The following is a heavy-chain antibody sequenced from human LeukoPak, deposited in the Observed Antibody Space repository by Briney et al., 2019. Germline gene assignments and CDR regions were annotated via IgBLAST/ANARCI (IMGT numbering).Heavy chain of an antibody. Sequence: GGSLRLSCAASGFIFSDHYMDWVRQAPGKGLEWVGRTRNEANIYTTKYAASVKGRFTISRDDSKNSLYLQMNSLKTEDTAVYYCASPVGATTVRAFDIWGQGAMVTVSS. CDR3: ASPVGATTVRAFDI. D-gene: IGHD1-26*01. CDR2: TRNEANIYTT. V-gene: IGHV3-72*01. J-gene: IGHJ3*02. CDR1: GFIFSDHY.